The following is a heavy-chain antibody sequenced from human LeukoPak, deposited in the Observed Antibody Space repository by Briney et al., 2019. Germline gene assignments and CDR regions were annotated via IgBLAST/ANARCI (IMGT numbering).Heavy chain of an antibody. CDR1: GFTFSRYG. Sequence: GGSLRLSCAASGFTFSRYGMSWVRQAPGKGLVWVSRINSDGSSTSYADSVKGRFTISRDNAKNTLYLQMNSLRAEDTAVYYCARDRRFGELDYWGQGTLVTVSS. CDR3: ARDRRFGELDY. D-gene: IGHD3-10*01. CDR2: INSDGSST. V-gene: IGHV3-74*01. J-gene: IGHJ4*02.